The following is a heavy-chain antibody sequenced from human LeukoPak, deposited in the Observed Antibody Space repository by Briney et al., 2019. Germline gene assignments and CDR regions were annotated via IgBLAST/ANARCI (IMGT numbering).Heavy chain of an antibody. D-gene: IGHD2-21*02. J-gene: IGHJ4*02. V-gene: IGHV1-69*06. Sequence: SVKVSCKASGGTFSSYAISWVRQAPGQGLEWMGGIIPIFGTANYAQKFQGRVTITADKSTSTAYMELSSLRSEDTAVYYCAREMYCGGDCYSGSDYWGRGTLVTVSS. CDR3: AREMYCGGDCYSGSDY. CDR2: IIPIFGTA. CDR1: GGTFSSYA.